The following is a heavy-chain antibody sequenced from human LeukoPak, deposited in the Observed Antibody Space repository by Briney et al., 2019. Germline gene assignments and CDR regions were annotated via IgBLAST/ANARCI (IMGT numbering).Heavy chain of an antibody. CDR1: GYTFTSYG. CDR3: ARDWGCSSTSCSVEGIYYYYMDV. D-gene: IGHD2-2*01. V-gene: IGHV1-18*01. Sequence: ASVKVSCKASGYTFTSYGISWVRQAPGQGLEWMGWISAYNGNTNYAQKLQGRVTMTTDTSTSTAYMELRSLRSDDTAVYYCARDWGCSSTSCSVEGIYYYYMDVWGKGTTVTVSS. J-gene: IGHJ6*03. CDR2: ISAYNGNT.